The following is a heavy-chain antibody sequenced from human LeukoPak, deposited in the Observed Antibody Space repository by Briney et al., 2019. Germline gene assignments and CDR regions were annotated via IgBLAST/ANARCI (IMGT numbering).Heavy chain of an antibody. J-gene: IGHJ4*02. CDR1: GGSISSGRYY. CDR3: ARDISRWNELDS. CDR2: IYGSGSP. V-gene: IGHV4-61*02. Sequence: SQTLSLTCTVSGGSISSGRYYWTWIRQPAGKGLEWVGRIYGSGSPNYNPSLKSRVTISLDTSQNRFSLKLSSVTAADTAVYYCARDISRWNELDSWGQGTLVTVSS. D-gene: IGHD1-1*01.